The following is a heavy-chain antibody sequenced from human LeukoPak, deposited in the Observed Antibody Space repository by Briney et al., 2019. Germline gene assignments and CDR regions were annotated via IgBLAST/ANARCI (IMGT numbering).Heavy chain of an antibody. Sequence: GASLRLSCAASGFTFSNYAMRWVRQAPGKGLEWVSAVSGRDTSTYYTDSVKGRFTISRDNSKNTLYLQMNSLSAEDTAIYYCAKWGDYDVLTGYYDSDYWGQGTLVTVSS. CDR1: GFTFSNYA. CDR3: AKWGDYDVLTGYYDSDY. D-gene: IGHD3-9*01. J-gene: IGHJ4*02. CDR2: VSGRDTST. V-gene: IGHV3-23*01.